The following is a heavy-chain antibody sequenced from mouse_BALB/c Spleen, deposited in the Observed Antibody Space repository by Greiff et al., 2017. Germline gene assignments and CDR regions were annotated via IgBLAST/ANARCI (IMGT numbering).Heavy chain of an antibody. V-gene: IGHV5-17*02. CDR2: ISSGSSTI. Sequence: EVQRVESGGGLVQPGGSRKLSCAASGFTFSSFGMHWVRQAPEKGLEWVAYISSGSSTIYYADTVKGRFTISRDNPKNTLFLQMTSLRSEDTAMYYCARSYYGSSPWFAYWGQGTLVTVSA. D-gene: IGHD1-1*01. J-gene: IGHJ3*01. CDR3: ARSYYGSSPWFAY. CDR1: GFTFSSFG.